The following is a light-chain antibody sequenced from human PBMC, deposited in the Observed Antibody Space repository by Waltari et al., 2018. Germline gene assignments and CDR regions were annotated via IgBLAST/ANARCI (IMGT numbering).Light chain of an antibody. J-gene: IGKJ3*01. Sequence: DIQMTQSPSTLSASVGDRVTITCRASQSIGSWLAWYQQQPGKAPKLLIYEATSLESGVPSRFSASGAGTEFTLTISSLQPDDFATYYCQRYNSYPITFGPGTKVDI. CDR1: QSIGSW. CDR2: EAT. CDR3: QRYNSYPIT. V-gene: IGKV1-5*03.